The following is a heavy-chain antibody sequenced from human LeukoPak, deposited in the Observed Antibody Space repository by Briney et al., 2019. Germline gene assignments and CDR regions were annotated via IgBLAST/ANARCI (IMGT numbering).Heavy chain of an antibody. CDR1: GFTFSSYG. CDR2: ISYDGSNK. D-gene: IGHD3-22*01. V-gene: IGHV3-30*18. CDR3: SKYLFAGGEVITPIDFDY. J-gene: IGHJ4*02. Sequence: PGGSLRLSCAASGFTFSSYGMHWVRQAPAKGLEWVAVISYDGSNKYYADSVKGRFTISRDNSKKTLYLQMNSLRDEGTALYYLSKYLFAGGEVITPIDFDYWGQGTLVTVSS.